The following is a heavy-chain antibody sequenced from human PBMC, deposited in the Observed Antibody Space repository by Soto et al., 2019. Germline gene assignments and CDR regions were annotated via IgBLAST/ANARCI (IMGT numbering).Heavy chain of an antibody. CDR1: GFTFSSFA. CDR3: ANGRNWFDP. Sequence: GGSLRLSFAASGFTFSSFAMSWVPQAPGKGLEWVSRISGSAVDTHYAASVNGRFTISRDNPNNRLYLQMNSLRFEETAIYYCANGRNWFDPWGQGTLVTVSS. J-gene: IGHJ5*02. CDR2: ISGSAVDT. V-gene: IGHV3-23*01.